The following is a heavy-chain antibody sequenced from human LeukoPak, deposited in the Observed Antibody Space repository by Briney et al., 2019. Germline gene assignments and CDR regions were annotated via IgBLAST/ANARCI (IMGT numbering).Heavy chain of an antibody. Sequence: PGGSLRLSCAASGFTFSSYWMSWVRQAPGKGLEWVANIKQDGSEKYYVDSVKGRFTISRDNAKNSLYLQMNSLRAEDTAVYYCAREGPGYSSGWYLGAFDIWGQGTMVTVSS. CDR2: IKQDGSEK. CDR1: GFTFSSYW. D-gene: IGHD6-19*01. CDR3: AREGPGYSSGWYLGAFDI. V-gene: IGHV3-7*01. J-gene: IGHJ3*02.